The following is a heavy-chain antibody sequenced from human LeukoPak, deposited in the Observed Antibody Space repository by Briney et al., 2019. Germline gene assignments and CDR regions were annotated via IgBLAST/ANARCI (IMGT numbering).Heavy chain of an antibody. CDR3: ARGSYYYDSSGYYPGY. D-gene: IGHD3-22*01. CDR2: ISSSSSYI. CDR1: GFTFSSYS. J-gene: IGHJ4*02. V-gene: IGHV3-21*01. Sequence: GGSLRLSCAASGFTFSSYSMNWVRQAPGKGLEWVSSISSSSSYIYYADSVKGRFTISRDNAKNSLYLQMNSLRAEDTAVYYCARGSYYYDSSGYYPGYWGRGTLVTVSS.